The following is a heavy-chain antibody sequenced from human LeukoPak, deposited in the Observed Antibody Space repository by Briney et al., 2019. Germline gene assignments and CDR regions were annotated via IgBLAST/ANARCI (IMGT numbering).Heavy chain of an antibody. D-gene: IGHD1-26*01. V-gene: IGHV3-48*03. CDR3: ARRWEEYFFDY. CDR2: ISTGGSSK. CDR1: GFTFKTYD. Sequence: GGSLRVSCAASGFTFKTYDMSWVRQAPGKGLEWISYISTGGSSKYYADSVKGRFTISRDNAKYSLYLQMNSLRAGDTAIYYCARRWEEYFFDYWGQGTLVTVSS. J-gene: IGHJ4*02.